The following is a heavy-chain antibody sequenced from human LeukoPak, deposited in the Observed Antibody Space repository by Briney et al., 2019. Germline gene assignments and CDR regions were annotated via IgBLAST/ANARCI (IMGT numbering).Heavy chain of an antibody. J-gene: IGHJ4*02. V-gene: IGHV3-49*04. CDR3: TSTYDSSSYYHSGVDY. CDR1: GFTLGDYA. CDR2: IRSKAYRGAT. Sequence: GGSLRLSCTGSGFTLGDYAMSWVRQAPGKGLEWVGFIRSKAYRGATEYAASVKGRLTISRDDSKSIAYLQVNSLKTEDTAIYYCTSTYDSSSYYHSGVDYWGQGTLVTVSS. D-gene: IGHD3-22*01.